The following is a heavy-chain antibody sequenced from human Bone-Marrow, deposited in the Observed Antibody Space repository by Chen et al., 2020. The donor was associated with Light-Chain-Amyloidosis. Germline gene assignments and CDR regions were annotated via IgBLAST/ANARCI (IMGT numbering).Heavy chain of an antibody. CDR3: ASSLVRGAFYGLDV. D-gene: IGHD3-10*01. Sequence: QLQESGPGLVKPSETLSLTCSVSGDSIENHYWTWIRQPAGGGLEWIGCIYSTGGTYFHPSLESRLSMSVDTSQNQFSLNLASITAADTAVYYCASSLVRGAFYGLDVWGQGTAVIVSS. J-gene: IGHJ6*02. CDR2: IYSTGGT. V-gene: IGHV4-4*07. CDR1: GDSIENHY.